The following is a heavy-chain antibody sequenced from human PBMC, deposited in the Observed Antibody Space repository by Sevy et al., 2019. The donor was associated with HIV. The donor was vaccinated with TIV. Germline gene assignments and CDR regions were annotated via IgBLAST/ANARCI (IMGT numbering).Heavy chain of an antibody. Sequence: SETLSLTCAVYGGSFSGYYWSWIRQPPGKGLEWIGEINHGGSTNYNPSLKSRVTISVDTSKNQFSLKLSSVTAADTAVYYCARHCGSTSCSHAFDIWGQGTMVTVSS. V-gene: IGHV4-34*01. CDR1: GGSFSGYY. CDR2: INHGGST. CDR3: ARHCGSTSCSHAFDI. J-gene: IGHJ3*02. D-gene: IGHD2-2*01.